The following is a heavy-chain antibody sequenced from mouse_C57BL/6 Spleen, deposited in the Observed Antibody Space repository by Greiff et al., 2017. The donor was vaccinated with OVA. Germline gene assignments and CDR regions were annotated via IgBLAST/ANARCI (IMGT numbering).Heavy chain of an antibody. Sequence: EVKLVESGPGMVKPSQSLSLTCTVPGYSITSGYDWHWIRHLPGNKLEWMGYISYSGSTNYNPSLKSRISITHDTSKNHFFLKLNSVTTEDTATYYCARGGYDEAWFAYWGQGTLVTVSA. V-gene: IGHV3-1*01. CDR1: GYSITSGYD. D-gene: IGHD2-2*01. J-gene: IGHJ3*01. CDR2: ISYSGST. CDR3: ARGGYDEAWFAY.